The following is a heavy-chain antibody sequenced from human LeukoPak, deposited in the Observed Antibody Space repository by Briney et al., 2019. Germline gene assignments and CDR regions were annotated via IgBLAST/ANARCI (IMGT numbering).Heavy chain of an antibody. CDR3: TTDLDGTTGYYYYYMDV. Sequence: GGSLRLSCAASGFTFSNAWMSWVRQAPGKGLEWVGRIKSKTDGGTTDYAAPVKGRFTISRDDSTNTLYLQMNSLKTEDTAVYYCTTDLDGTTGYYYYYMDVWGKGTTVTVSS. J-gene: IGHJ6*03. V-gene: IGHV3-15*01. D-gene: IGHD1-7*01. CDR2: IKSKTDGGTT. CDR1: GFTFSNAW.